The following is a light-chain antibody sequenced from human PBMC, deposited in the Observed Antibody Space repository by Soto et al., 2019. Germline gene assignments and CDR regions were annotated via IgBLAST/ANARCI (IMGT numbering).Light chain of an antibody. V-gene: IGKV3-15*01. CDR2: DAS. J-gene: IGKJ4*01. Sequence: EIVMTQSPATLSVSPGEGATLSCKASQNVYNNLAWYQQRPGQPPRLLIYDASTRATGISARFSGSGYGTEFTLTISCLQSEDFAVYFCQQCRNWPLTFGGGNKVDIK. CDR3: QQCRNWPLT. CDR1: QNVYNN.